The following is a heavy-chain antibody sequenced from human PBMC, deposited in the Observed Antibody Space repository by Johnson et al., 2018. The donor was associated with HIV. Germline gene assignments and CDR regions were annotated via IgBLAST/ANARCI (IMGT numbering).Heavy chain of an antibody. CDR2: IYTGGST. J-gene: IGHJ3*02. CDR1: GFTVSTNY. D-gene: IGHD1-1*01. CDR3: ARGTGTDDAFDI. Sequence: VQLVESGGGLVQPGGSLRLSCAVSGFTVSTNYMSWVRQAPGKGLEWVSLIYTGGSTYYADSVKGRFTISRDNSKNTLYLQMNSLRAEDTAVYYCARGTGTDDAFDIWGQGTMVTVSS. V-gene: IGHV3-53*01.